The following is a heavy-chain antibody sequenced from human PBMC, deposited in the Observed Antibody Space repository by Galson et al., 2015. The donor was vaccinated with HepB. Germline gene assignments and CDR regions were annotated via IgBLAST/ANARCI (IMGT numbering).Heavy chain of an antibody. V-gene: IGHV1-18*01. CDR2: ISPYSHDT. D-gene: IGHD2-15*01. J-gene: IGHJ5*02. Sequence: QSGAEMKRPGASVKVSCKASGYTFSSYSITWVRQAPGQGLEWMGWISPYSHDTNYAQKLQGRVTMTTDTATSTAYMELRSLRSDDTAVYYCARGALVVVVGATLKNWFDPWGQGTLVTVSS. CDR1: GYTFSSYS. CDR3: ARGALVVVVGATLKNWFDP.